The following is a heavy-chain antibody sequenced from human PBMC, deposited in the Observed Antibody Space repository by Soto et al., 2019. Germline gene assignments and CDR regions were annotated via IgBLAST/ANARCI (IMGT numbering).Heavy chain of an antibody. Sequence: QVQLVQSGAEVKKPGSSVKVSCKTSGVSFNNNGIGWVRQAPGHGLEWMGGVSPPFRTSNYARKFQGRISITADASPGTVNMELRSLTSEDTAQYYCARVLYYGSGSYSPYGMDVWGQGTTVTVSS. V-gene: IGHV1-69*01. CDR1: GVSFNNNG. CDR2: VSPPFRTS. J-gene: IGHJ6*02. D-gene: IGHD3-10*01. CDR3: ARVLYYGSGSYSPYGMDV.